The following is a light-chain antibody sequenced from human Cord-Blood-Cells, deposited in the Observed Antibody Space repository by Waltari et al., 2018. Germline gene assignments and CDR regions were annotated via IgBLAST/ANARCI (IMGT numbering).Light chain of an antibody. V-gene: IGLV2-14*01. CDR1: SSDVGGYNY. CDR3: SSYTSSSTYV. J-gene: IGLJ1*01. CDR2: DVS. Sequence: QSALTQPASVSGSPGQSITISCTGTSSDVGGYNYVSWYQQHPGKAPKLMIYDVSHRPSGVSNRFSCSNSGNTASLTISGLQAEDEADYYCSSYTSSSTYVFGTGTKVTVL.